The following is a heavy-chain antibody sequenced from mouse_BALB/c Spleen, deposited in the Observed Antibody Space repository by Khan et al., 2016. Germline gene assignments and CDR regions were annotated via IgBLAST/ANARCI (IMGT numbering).Heavy chain of an antibody. Sequence: QVQLQQSGAELVRPGSSVKISCKASGYAFSGYWMNWVKQRPGQGLEWIGQIYPGDGDTNYNGKFQGKATLTADKSSSTAYRQLSSLTYEDSAVYFCARGTPFASWGQGTLVTVSA. J-gene: IGHJ3*01. CDR1: GYAFSGYW. CDR3: ARGTPFAS. CDR2: IYPGDGDT. V-gene: IGHV1-80*01. D-gene: IGHD2-14*01.